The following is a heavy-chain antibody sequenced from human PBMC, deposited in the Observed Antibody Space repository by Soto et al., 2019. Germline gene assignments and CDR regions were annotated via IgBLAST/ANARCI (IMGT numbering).Heavy chain of an antibody. Sequence: QVQLVESGGGVVQPGRSLRLSCAASGFTFSSYGMHWVRQAPGKGLEWVAVIWYDGSSKYYADSVKGRFTISRDNSKNTLYLQMNSLRAEDTAVYYCARDRRRADRDVVVPAAKWMDVWGKGTTVTVSS. CDR1: GFTFSSYG. V-gene: IGHV3-33*01. CDR3: ARDRRRADRDVVVPAAKWMDV. CDR2: IWYDGSSK. J-gene: IGHJ6*04. D-gene: IGHD2-2*01.